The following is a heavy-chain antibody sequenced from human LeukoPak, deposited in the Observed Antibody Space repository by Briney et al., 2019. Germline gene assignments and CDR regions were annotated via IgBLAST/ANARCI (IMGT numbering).Heavy chain of an antibody. V-gene: IGHV3-21*01. CDR1: GFTFSSYT. J-gene: IGHJ4*02. CDR2: ISATTIYI. Sequence: GGSLRLSCAASGFTFSSYTMNWVRQPPGKGLEWVSSISATTIYIYYADSVKGRFTVSRDNAKNTLYLQMDSLRAEDTAIYYCARDWAEWLRSGDYFDYWGQGTLVTVSS. D-gene: IGHD5-12*01. CDR3: ARDWAEWLRSGDYFDY.